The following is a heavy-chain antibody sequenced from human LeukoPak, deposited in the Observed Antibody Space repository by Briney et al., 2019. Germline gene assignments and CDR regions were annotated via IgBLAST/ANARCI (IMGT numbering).Heavy chain of an antibody. Sequence: GGSLRLSCAASGFTFSIYEMNWVRQAPGKGLEWVALISYDGSYKYYADSVKGRFTISRDNSKNTLYLQMNSLRAEDTAVYYCAKARYYFDYWGQGTLVTVSS. CDR1: GFTFSIYE. V-gene: IGHV3-30*18. CDR2: ISYDGSYK. CDR3: AKARYYFDY. J-gene: IGHJ4*02.